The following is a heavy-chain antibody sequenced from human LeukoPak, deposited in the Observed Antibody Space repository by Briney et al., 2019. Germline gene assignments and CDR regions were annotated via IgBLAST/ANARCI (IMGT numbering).Heavy chain of an antibody. D-gene: IGHD6-19*01. CDR3: ARGRIAVAGKCWFDP. V-gene: IGHV4-34*01. CDR1: GGSFSGYY. CDR2: INHSGST. Sequence: SETLSLTCAVYGGSFSGYYWSWIRQPPGKGLEWIGKINHSGSTNYNPSLKSRVTISVDTSKNQFSLKLSSVTAADTAVYYCARGRIAVAGKCWFDPWGQGTLVTVSS. J-gene: IGHJ5*02.